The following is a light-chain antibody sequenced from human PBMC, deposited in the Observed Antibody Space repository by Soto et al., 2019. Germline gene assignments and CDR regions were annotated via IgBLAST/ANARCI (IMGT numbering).Light chain of an antibody. V-gene: IGLV2-18*02. J-gene: IGLJ1*01. CDR3: TSYSSSITYV. Sequence: QSALTQPPSVSGSPGQSVTISCTGTSSDVGRYNLVSWYQQPPGTAPKLMIYEVSNRPSGVPDRFSGSKSGNTASLTISGLQAEDEADYYCTSYSSSITYVFGTGTQLTVL. CDR1: SSDVGRYNL. CDR2: EVS.